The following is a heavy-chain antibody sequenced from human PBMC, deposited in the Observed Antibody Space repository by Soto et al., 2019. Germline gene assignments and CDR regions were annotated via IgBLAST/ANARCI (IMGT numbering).Heavy chain of an antibody. CDR2: IYYSGST. D-gene: IGHD2-21*02. V-gene: IGHV4-39*01. J-gene: IGHJ4*02. CDR1: GDSISSRSYY. CDR3: ARQRTSVVTQDYLDA. Sequence: SETLSLTCTVTGDSISSRSYYWGWIRQPPGKGLEWIGSIYYSGSTYNNPSLRSRVSMSIDTSKDQFSLKLKSVTAADTALYFCARQRTSVVTQDYLDAWGPGSMVTVSS.